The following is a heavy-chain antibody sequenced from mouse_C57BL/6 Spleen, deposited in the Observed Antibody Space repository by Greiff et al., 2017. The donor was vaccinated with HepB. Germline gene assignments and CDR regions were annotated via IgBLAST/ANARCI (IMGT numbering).Heavy chain of an antibody. CDR1: GYTFTSYW. CDR2: IYPGSGST. D-gene: IGHD2-4*01. V-gene: IGHV1-55*01. J-gene: IGHJ2*01. Sequence: QVQLQQSGAELVKPGASVKMSCKASGYTFTSYWITWVKQRPGQGLEWIGDIYPGSGSTNYNEKFKSKATLTVDTSSSTAYMQLSSLTSEDSAVYYCARKGYYDYTFFDYWGQGTTLTVSS. CDR3: ARKGYYDYTFFDY.